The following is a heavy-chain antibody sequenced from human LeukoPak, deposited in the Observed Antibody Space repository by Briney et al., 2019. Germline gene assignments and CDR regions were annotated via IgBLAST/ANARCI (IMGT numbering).Heavy chain of an antibody. D-gene: IGHD4-17*01. V-gene: IGHV3-30*04. CDR3: ATDYGDYEPIDY. Sequence: GRSLMLSCTASGVSLSNYAMHWVRRPPGRGLEWVAVISFDGTNKYYGDSVEGRFSVSRDNSKNTLYLQMNSLRPDDTAMYYCATDYGDYEPIDYWGQGTLVTVSS. J-gene: IGHJ4*02. CDR2: ISFDGTNK. CDR1: GVSLSNYA.